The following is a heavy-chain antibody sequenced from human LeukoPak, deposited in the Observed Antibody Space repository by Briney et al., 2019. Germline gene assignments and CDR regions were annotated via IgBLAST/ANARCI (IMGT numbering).Heavy chain of an antibody. CDR3: ARDNDSGAFDI. Sequence: PGGSLRLSCAASGFFFSDYYMSWIRQAPGKGLEWVSHISGTTGYTKYADSVKGRFTISRDNAKNSLYLQMNSLRVDDTAVYYCARDNDSGAFDIWGQGTMVTVSS. J-gene: IGHJ3*02. CDR1: GFFFSDYY. CDR2: ISGTTGYT. V-gene: IGHV3-11*05. D-gene: IGHD3-22*01.